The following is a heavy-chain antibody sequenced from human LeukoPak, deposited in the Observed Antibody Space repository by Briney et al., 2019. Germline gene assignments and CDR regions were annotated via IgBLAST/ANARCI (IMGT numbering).Heavy chain of an antibody. CDR2: IWYDGSNK. J-gene: IGHJ4*02. V-gene: IGHV3-33*01. CDR1: GFTLRSYG. Sequence: PGGSLRLSCEASGFTLRSYGMHWVRQAPGKGLEWVAVIWYDGSNKYYADSVKGRFTISRDNSKTLYLQMNSLRVEDTAVYYCARDPAAAGSYFDYWGQGTLVTVSS. D-gene: IGHD6-13*01. CDR3: ARDPAAAGSYFDY.